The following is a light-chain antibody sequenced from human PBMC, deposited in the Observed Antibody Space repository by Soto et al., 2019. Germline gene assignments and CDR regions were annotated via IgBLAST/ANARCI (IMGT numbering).Light chain of an antibody. CDR1: QSVSSN. Sequence: EIVMTQSPDTLSVSPGERATLSCRASQSVSSNLAWYQQKPGQAPRLLIYGASTRATGIPVRFSGSGSGTEFTLTISSLQSEDFAVYYCQQYNNWPPGISFGGGTKVEIK. V-gene: IGKV3D-15*01. CDR2: GAS. J-gene: IGKJ4*01. CDR3: QQYNNWPPGIS.